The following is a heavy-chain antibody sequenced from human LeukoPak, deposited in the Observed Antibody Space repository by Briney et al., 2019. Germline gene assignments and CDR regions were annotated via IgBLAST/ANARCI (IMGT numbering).Heavy chain of an antibody. CDR3: ARDPQDSSSWYVARNYYYYGMGV. Sequence: GGSLRLSCAASGFTFSDYYMSWIRQAPGKGLEWVSYISSSGSTIYYADSVKGRFTISRDNSKNTLYLQMNSLRAEDTAVYYCARDPQDSSSWYVARNYYYYGMGVWGQGTTVTVSS. J-gene: IGHJ6*02. D-gene: IGHD6-13*01. CDR2: ISSSGSTI. V-gene: IGHV3-11*04. CDR1: GFTFSDYY.